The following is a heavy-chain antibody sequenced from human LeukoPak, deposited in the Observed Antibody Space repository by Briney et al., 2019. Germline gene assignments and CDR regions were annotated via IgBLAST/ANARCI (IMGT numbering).Heavy chain of an antibody. D-gene: IGHD2-15*01. V-gene: IGHV4-31*03. Sequence: PSETLSLTCTVSGGSISSGGYYWSWIRQHPGKGLEWIGYIYYSGSTYYNPSLKSRVTISVDTSKNQFSLKLSSVTAADTAVYYCARTSVGYYGMDVWGQGTTVTVSS. J-gene: IGHJ6*02. CDR1: GGSISSGGYY. CDR2: IYYSGST. CDR3: ARTSVGYYGMDV.